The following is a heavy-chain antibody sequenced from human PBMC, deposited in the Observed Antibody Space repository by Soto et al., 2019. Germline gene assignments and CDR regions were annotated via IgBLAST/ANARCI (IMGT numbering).Heavy chain of an antibody. Sequence: PSQTLSLTCAISGDSVSSSSVTWNWIRQSPSRGLEWLGRTYYRSKWYNDYAESVKSRITINPDTSKNQFSLHLNSVTPEDTAVYYCVRLIGNSWLDFWGQATLVTV. J-gene: IGHJ5*01. CDR3: VRLIGNSWLDF. V-gene: IGHV6-1*01. CDR1: GDSVSSSSVT. CDR2: TYYRSKWYN. D-gene: IGHD1-26*01.